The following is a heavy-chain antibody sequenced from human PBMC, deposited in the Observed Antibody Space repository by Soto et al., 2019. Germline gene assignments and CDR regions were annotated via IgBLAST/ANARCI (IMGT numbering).Heavy chain of an antibody. D-gene: IGHD4-17*01. CDR1: GGSISSSNW. J-gene: IGHJ6*02. CDR2: IYHRGST. V-gene: IGHV4-4*02. CDR3: ARVATTQYYYYGMDV. Sequence: SETLSLTCAVSGGSISSSNWWSWVRQPPGKGLEWIWEIYHRGSTNYNPSLKSRVTISLDKSKNQFSLKLSSVTAADTAVYYCARVATTQYYYYGMDVCGQGPTVTVSS.